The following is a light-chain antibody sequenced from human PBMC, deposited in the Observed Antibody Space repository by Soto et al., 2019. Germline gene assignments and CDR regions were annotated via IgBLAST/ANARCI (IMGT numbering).Light chain of an antibody. CDR3: QQYHRSSIT. J-gene: IGKJ5*01. Sequence: DIQMTQSPSTLSASVGDRVTITRRASQSLNNELAWYQQKPGKAPNLLMYDASTLERGVPSRFSGTGSGTEFTLTISSLQPDDFATYYCQQYHRSSITFGQGTRLEI. CDR1: QSLNNE. V-gene: IGKV1-5*01. CDR2: DAS.